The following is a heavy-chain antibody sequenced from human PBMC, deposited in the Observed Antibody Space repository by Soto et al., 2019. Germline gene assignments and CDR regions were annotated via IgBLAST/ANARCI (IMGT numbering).Heavy chain of an antibody. J-gene: IGHJ4*02. CDR1: GFTFSSYW. V-gene: IGHV3-7*01. D-gene: IGHD5-18*01. Sequence: GGSLRLSCAASGFTFSSYWMSWVRQAPGKGLEWVANIKQDGSDKYYVGSVKGRFTISRDDAKNSLYLQMNNLRAGDTAVYYCAREGYSYGTYFDHWGQGTLVTVSS. CDR2: IKQDGSDK. CDR3: AREGYSYGTYFDH.